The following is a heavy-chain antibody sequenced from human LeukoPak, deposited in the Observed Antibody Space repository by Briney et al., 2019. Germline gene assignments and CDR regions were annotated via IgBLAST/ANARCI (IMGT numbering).Heavy chain of an antibody. Sequence: ASVKVSCKASGYTFASYGISWVRQATGQGPGWVGWMNPERGSTDSAQKFQGRVTMTRNASISTAYLELSSLSSDDTAVYYCARGLVSFADTAMVEGHYYYYYMDVWGKGTTVIIS. D-gene: IGHD5-18*01. V-gene: IGHV1-8*02. CDR1: GYTFASYG. CDR2: MNPERGST. CDR3: ARGLVSFADTAMVEGHYYYYYMDV. J-gene: IGHJ6*03.